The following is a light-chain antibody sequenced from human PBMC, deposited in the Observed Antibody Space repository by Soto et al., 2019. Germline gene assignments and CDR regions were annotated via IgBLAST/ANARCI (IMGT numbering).Light chain of an antibody. V-gene: IGLV2-14*01. Sequence: QSALTQPASVSGSPGQSITISCTGTSSDIGGYKYVSWYQQHPGKVPKLIIYDVSNRPSGVSDRFSGSKSGNTASLTISGLQAEDEADYYCGSYRSSSTLYVFGTGTKVTVL. CDR3: GSYRSSSTLYV. CDR1: SSDIGGYKY. J-gene: IGLJ1*01. CDR2: DVS.